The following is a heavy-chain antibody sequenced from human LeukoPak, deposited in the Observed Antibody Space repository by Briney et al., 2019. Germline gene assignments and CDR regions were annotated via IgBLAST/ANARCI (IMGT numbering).Heavy chain of an antibody. D-gene: IGHD1-26*01. J-gene: IGHJ5*02. CDR2: IRSKAYGGTT. Sequence: GGSLRLSCTASGFTFGDYCMSWFRQAPGKGLEWVGFIRSKAYGGTTEYAASVKGRFSISRDNFNSIAYLQMNSLKTEDTGVYYCARGPSALGVTHGSFDPWGQGTLVTVSS. CDR1: GFTFGDYC. V-gene: IGHV3-49*03. CDR3: ARGPSALGVTHGSFDP.